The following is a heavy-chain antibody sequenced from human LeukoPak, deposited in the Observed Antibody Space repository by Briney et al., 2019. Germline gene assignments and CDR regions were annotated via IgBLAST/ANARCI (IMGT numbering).Heavy chain of an antibody. CDR2: ILYDVSTQ. V-gene: IGHV3-30*04. CDR1: GFTFSTFS. CDR3: ARVNCRSTSCSPFDY. Sequence: GGSLRLSCAASGFTFSTFSMHWVRQAPSKWLGWEAVILYDVSTQYYADADRGRFTTSRDNSSDTMYLQMNSLRVEGTAVYYCARVNCRSTSCSPFDYWSQGTLVTVPS. J-gene: IGHJ4*02. D-gene: IGHD2-2*01.